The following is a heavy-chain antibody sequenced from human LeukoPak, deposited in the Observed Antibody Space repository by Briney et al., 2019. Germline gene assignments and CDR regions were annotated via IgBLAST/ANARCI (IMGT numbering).Heavy chain of an antibody. CDR2: INPNSGGT. CDR3: ARDSGVFARGVIITALLDY. CDR1: GYTFTGYY. Sequence: ASVKVSCKASGYTFTGYYMHWVRQAPGQGLEWMGWINPNSGGTNYAQKFQGRVTMTRDTSISTAYMELSRLRSDDTAVYYCARDSGVFARGVIITALLDYWGPGTLVTVSS. V-gene: IGHV1-2*02. J-gene: IGHJ4*02. D-gene: IGHD3-10*01.